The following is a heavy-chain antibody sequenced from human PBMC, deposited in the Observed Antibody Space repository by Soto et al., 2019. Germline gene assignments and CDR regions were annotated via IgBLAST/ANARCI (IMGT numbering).Heavy chain of an antibody. Sequence: ASVKVSCKASGYTFSNYGITWVRQAPGQGLEWMGWINPNTGYTDYAQKFQDRVTMTGNTSITTAYMELSSLRSEDTAVYYCVRGRVMITFGVVIVIDYWGQGSPVTVPQ. CDR1: GYTFSNYG. J-gene: IGHJ4*02. D-gene: IGHD3-16*02. CDR3: VRGRVMITFGVVIVIDY. CDR2: INPNTGYT. V-gene: IGHV1-8*02.